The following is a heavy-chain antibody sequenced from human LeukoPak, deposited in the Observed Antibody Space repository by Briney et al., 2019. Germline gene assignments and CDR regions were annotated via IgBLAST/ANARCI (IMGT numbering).Heavy chain of an antibody. D-gene: IGHD6-6*01. V-gene: IGHV3-23*01. J-gene: IGHJ4*02. Sequence: GGSLRPSCAASGFTFSSYAMSWVRQAPGKGLEWVSAISGSGGSTYYADSVKGRFTISRDNSKNTLYLQMNSLRAEDTAVYYCAKDPALSGIAARPFDYWGQGTLVTVSS. CDR2: ISGSGGST. CDR3: AKDPALSGIAARPFDY. CDR1: GFTFSSYA.